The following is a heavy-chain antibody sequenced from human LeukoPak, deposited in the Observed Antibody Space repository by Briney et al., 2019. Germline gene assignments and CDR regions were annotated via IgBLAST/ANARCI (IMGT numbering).Heavy chain of an antibody. CDR2: IIPILGIA. D-gene: IGHD2-15*01. CDR3: ARWVAATPYYFDY. CDR1: GGTFSSYA. Sequence: ASVKVSCKASGGTFSSYAISWVRLAPGQGLEWMGRIIPILGIANYAQKFQGRVTITADKSTSTAYMELSSLRSEDTAVYYCARWVAATPYYFDYWGQGTLVTVSS. J-gene: IGHJ4*02. V-gene: IGHV1-69*04.